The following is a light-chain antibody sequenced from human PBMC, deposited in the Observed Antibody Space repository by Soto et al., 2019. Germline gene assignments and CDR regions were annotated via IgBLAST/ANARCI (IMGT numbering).Light chain of an antibody. CDR2: GAS. V-gene: IGKV3-20*01. CDR1: QSVSNNY. CDR3: QQDGSSPRT. Sequence: EIVLTQSPGTLSLSPGERATLSCRASQSVSNNYLAWYQQKPGQAPRLLIYGASSRATGIPDRFSGSGSGTDFTLTISRLEPEDFAVSYCQQDGSSPRTFGQGTKVEIK. J-gene: IGKJ1*01.